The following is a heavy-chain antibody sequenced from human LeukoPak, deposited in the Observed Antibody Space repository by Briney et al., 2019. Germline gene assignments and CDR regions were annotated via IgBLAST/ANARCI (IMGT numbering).Heavy chain of an antibody. Sequence: PGGSLRLSCAASGCTFSSYSMNWVRQAPGKGLEWVSSISSSSSYIYYADSVKGRFTISRDNAKNSLYLQMNSLRAEDTAVYYCARGDRSGGSCWWGQGTLVTVSS. D-gene: IGHD2-15*01. CDR1: GCTFSSYS. J-gene: IGHJ4*02. CDR2: ISSSSSYI. CDR3: ARGDRSGGSCW. V-gene: IGHV3-21*01.